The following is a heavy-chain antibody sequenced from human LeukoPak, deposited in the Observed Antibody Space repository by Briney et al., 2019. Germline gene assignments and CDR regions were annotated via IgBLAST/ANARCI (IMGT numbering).Heavy chain of an antibody. V-gene: IGHV3-30-3*02. CDR2: ISYDGSNK. CDR3: AKTYGDYVGY. Sequence: ASGFTFSSXXXXXVRQAPGKGXEWVAVISYDGSNKYYADSVKGRFTISRDNSKNTLYLQMNSLRAEDTAVYYCAKTYGDYVGYWGQGTLVTVSS. D-gene: IGHD4-17*01. CDR1: GFTFSSXX. J-gene: IGHJ4*02.